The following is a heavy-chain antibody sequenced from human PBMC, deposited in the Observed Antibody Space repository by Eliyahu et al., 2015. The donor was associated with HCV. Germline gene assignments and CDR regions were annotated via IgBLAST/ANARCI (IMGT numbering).Heavy chain of an antibody. CDR3: ASSRTTGTTGYYYGMDV. Sequence: EVQLVESGGGLVKPGGSLRLSCAASGFXFSXYSMNWVRQAPGKGLEWVSSISSSSSYIYYADSVKGRFTISRDNAKNSLYLQMNSLRAEDTAVYYCASSRTTGTTGYYYGMDVWGQGTTVTVSS. CDR2: ISSSSSYI. CDR1: GFXFSXYS. D-gene: IGHD1-1*01. J-gene: IGHJ6*02. V-gene: IGHV3-21*01.